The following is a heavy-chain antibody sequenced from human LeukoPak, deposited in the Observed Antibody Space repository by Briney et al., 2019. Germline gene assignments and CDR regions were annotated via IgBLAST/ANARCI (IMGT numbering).Heavy chain of an antibody. CDR3: ARSLAAAGPYYYYYYVDV. CDR2: IYSGGST. Sequence: GGSLRLSCAASGFTVSSNYMSWVRQAPGKGLEWVSVIYSGGSTYYADSVKGRFTISRDNSKNTLYLQMNSLRAEDTAVHYCARSLAAAGPYYYYYYVDVWGKGTTVTVSS. J-gene: IGHJ6*03. V-gene: IGHV3-53*01. D-gene: IGHD6-13*01. CDR1: GFTVSSNY.